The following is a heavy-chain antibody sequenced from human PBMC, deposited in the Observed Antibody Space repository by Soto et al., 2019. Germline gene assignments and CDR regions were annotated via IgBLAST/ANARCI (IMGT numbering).Heavy chain of an antibody. CDR3: ARDPSGWGLDV. Sequence: EGQLVESGGGLVQPGGSLRLACVASGFIFSDYDMHWVRQATGKSLELVSAIGTAGDTHYSDSVKGRFTISRENGVNSLYLQMNSLRAGDTAVYYCARDPSGWGLDVWGQVTMVTVSS. CDR1: GFIFSDYD. CDR2: IGTAGDT. J-gene: IGHJ3*01. V-gene: IGHV3-13*01. D-gene: IGHD6-19*01.